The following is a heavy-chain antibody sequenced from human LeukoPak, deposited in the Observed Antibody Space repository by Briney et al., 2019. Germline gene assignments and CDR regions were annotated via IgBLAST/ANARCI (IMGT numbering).Heavy chain of an antibody. J-gene: IGHJ4*02. CDR2: IIPIFGTA. CDR1: GGTFSSYA. Sequence: GASVKVSCKASGGTFSSYAISWVRQAPGQGLEWMGGIIPIFGTASYAQKFQGRVTMTRDTSTSTVYMELSSLRSEDTAVYYCARASTSCYPETCFIDYWGQGTLVTVSS. V-gene: IGHV1-69*05. D-gene: IGHD2-2*01. CDR3: ARASTSCYPETCFIDY.